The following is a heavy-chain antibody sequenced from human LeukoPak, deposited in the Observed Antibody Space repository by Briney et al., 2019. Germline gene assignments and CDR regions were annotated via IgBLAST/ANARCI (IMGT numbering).Heavy chain of an antibody. J-gene: IGHJ4*02. Sequence: GGSLRLSCAASGFIFSNYWMHWVRQAPRKGLVWVSRINSDGGITNYADSVKGRFTISRDNAKNTVYLEMNNLRAEDTAVYYCAAVVAATPYWGQGTLVTVSS. V-gene: IGHV3-74*01. CDR1: GFIFSNYW. CDR3: AAVVAATPY. CDR2: INSDGGIT. D-gene: IGHD5-12*01.